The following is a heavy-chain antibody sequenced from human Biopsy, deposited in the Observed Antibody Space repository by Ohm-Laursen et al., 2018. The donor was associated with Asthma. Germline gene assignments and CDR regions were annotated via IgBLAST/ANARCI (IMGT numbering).Heavy chain of an antibody. Sequence: SLRLSCTASGFTVSRDHMFWVRQAPGKGLEWVSVIYSGGTSHTADSVRGRFTISRDFSKNTLHLQMHSLRVEDTAVYYCARGDSSGWSHYYFDHWGQGTLVTVSS. CDR3: ARGDSSGWSHYYFDH. V-gene: IGHV3-53*01. CDR1: GFTVSRDH. D-gene: IGHD6-19*01. CDR2: IYSGGTS. J-gene: IGHJ4*02.